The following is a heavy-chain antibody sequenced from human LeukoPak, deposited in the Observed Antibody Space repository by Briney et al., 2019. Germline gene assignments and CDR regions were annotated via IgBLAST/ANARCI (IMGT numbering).Heavy chain of an antibody. V-gene: IGHV3-48*03. Sequence: GGSLRLSCAASGFTFSSYEMNWVRQAPGKGLEWVSYISSSGNTIYYADSVKGRFTISRDIAKNSLYLQMNSLRAEDTAVYYCARESTGWDIFDYWGQGTLVTVSS. D-gene: IGHD6-19*01. J-gene: IGHJ4*02. CDR1: GFTFSSYE. CDR3: ARESTGWDIFDY. CDR2: ISSSGNTI.